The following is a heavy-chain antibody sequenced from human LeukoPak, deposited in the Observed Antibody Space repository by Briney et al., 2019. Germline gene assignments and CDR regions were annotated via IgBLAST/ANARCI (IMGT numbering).Heavy chain of an antibody. J-gene: IGHJ3*02. CDR2: INAGNGNT. CDR3: ARDRTTLWLPHDAFDI. CDR1: GYTFTSYA. V-gene: IGHV1-3*01. D-gene: IGHD5-12*01. Sequence: ASVKVSCKASGYTFTSYAMHWVRQAPGQRLEWMGWINAGNGNTKYSQKFQGRVTITRDTSASTAYMELSSLRSEDTAVYYCARDRTTLWLPHDAFDIWGQGTMVTVSS.